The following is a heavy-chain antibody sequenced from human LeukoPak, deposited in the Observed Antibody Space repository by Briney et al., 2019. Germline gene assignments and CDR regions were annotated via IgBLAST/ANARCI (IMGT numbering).Heavy chain of an antibody. CDR3: ARVRPTYYYYMDV. CDR1: GYSISSGYY. CDR2: IYHSGST. V-gene: IGHV4-38-2*02. Sequence: SETLSLTCTVSGYSISSGYYWGWIRQPPGKGLEWIGSIYHSGSTYYNPSLKSRVTISVDTSKNQFSLKLNSVTAADTAVYYCARVRPTYYYYMDVWGKGTTVTVSS. J-gene: IGHJ6*03.